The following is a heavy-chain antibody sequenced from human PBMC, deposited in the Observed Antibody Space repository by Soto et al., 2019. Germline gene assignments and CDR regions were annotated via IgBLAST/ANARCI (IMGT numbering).Heavy chain of an antibody. J-gene: IGHJ4*01. D-gene: IGHD3-16*02. Sequence: SWVSKMTGKGLEWMGRIDPSGSYTNYSASFEGHVTISADKANSTAYLQWSSLKASDSAMYYCARYSVITSAGVIVSSYLAYWGHGTLVTVS. CDR3: ARYSVITSAGVIVSSYLAY. CDR2: IDPSGSYT. V-gene: IGHV5-10-1*01.